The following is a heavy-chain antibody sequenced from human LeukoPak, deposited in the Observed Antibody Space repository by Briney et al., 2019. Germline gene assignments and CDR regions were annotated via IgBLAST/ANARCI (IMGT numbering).Heavy chain of an antibody. V-gene: IGHV3-23*01. CDR1: AFTFSSAW. CDR2: ISGSGGST. J-gene: IGHJ4*02. D-gene: IGHD7-27*01. Sequence: PSGGSLRLSCAASAFTFSSAWMTWVRQAPGKGLEWVSAISGSGGSTYYADSVKGRFTISRDNSKNTLYLQMNSLRAEDTAVYYCANALWGSERVLDWGQGTLVTVSS. CDR3: ANALWGSERVLD.